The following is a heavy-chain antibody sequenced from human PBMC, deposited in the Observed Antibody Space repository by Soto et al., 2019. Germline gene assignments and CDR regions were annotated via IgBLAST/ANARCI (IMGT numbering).Heavy chain of an antibody. CDR2: LYNAGST. CDR1: GCPISRYY. J-gene: IGHJ6*02. Sequence: SETLSLTCTVSGCPISRYYWSWIRQPPGKGLEWIGYLYNAGSTIYNPSLKSRVTISVDMSQNQFSLNLNYVTAADTAVYYCARDLWGYCGTDCYPLDVWGQGTTVTVS. V-gene: IGHV4-59*01. D-gene: IGHD2-21*02. CDR3: ARDLWGYCGTDCYPLDV.